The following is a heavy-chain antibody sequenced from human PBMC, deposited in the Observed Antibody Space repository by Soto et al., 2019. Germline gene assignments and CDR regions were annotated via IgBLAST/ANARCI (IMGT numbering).Heavy chain of an antibody. CDR2: ISYDGYSR. V-gene: IGHV3-30-3*01. Sequence: GGSLRLSCAASGFTFNDYVMHWVRQAPGKGLEWVAVISYDGYSRYYADSVKGRFTISRDNSKNTLYLQMTSLRAEDTAVYYCAKGGYCSSVPCPIKNFDYWGQGTLVTVYS. CDR3: AKGGYCSSVPCPIKNFDY. D-gene: IGHD2-2*01. CDR1: GFTFNDYV. J-gene: IGHJ4*02.